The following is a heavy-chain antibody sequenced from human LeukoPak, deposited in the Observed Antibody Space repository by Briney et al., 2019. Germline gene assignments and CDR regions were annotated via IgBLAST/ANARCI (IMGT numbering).Heavy chain of an antibody. Sequence: GGSLRLSCAASGFKFSSYAMSWVRQAPEKGLEWVSSIVGSGGSTYYADSVKGRFTISRDNSKNTLYLQMNSLRAEDSAVYYCAKKIVVIQTHWFFDLWGRGTLVTVSS. J-gene: IGHJ2*01. D-gene: IGHD3-22*01. CDR1: GFKFSSYA. CDR2: IVGSGGST. CDR3: AKKIVVIQTHWFFDL. V-gene: IGHV3-23*01.